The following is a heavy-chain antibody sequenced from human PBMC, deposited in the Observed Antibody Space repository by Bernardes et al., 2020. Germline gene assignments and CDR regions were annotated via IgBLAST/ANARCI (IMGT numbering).Heavy chain of an antibody. V-gene: IGHV1-24*01. J-gene: IGHJ5*02. Sequence: ASVKVSCKVSGYTLTELSMHWVRQAPGKGLEWMGGFDPEDGETIYAQKFQGRVTMTEDTSTDTAYMELSSLRSEDTAVYYCATMDPIKDTPWFDPWGQGTLVTVSS. CDR1: GYTLTELS. CDR3: ATMDPIKDTPWFDP. CDR2: FDPEDGET.